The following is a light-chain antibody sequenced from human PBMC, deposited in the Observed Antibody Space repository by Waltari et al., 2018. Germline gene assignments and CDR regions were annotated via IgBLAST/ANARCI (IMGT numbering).Light chain of an antibody. J-gene: IGKJ1*01. CDR2: AES. CDR3: QQANSVPLT. CDR1: QCIRSW. V-gene: IGKV1-12*01. Sequence: KRTQSPSSVSASVGDRVTIACRASQCIRSWLAWYQQKPGKAPKLRIYAESRLQSGVPSRFSGSGSGTDCTLTISSLQPEDCATYYCQQANSVPLTFGQGAPVEI.